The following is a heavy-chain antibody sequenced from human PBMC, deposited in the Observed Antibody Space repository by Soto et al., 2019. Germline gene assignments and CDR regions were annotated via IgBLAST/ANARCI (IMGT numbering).Heavy chain of an antibody. D-gene: IGHD6-19*01. CDR1: GGSFSGYY. V-gene: IGHV4-34*01. J-gene: IGHJ4*02. Sequence: SETLSLTCAVYGGSFSGYYWSWIRQPPGKGLEWIGEINHSGSTNYNPSLKSRVTISVDTSKNQFSLKLSSVTAADTAVYYCARGLQWLVTHYFDYWGQGTLVTVSS. CDR3: ARGLQWLVTHYFDY. CDR2: INHSGST.